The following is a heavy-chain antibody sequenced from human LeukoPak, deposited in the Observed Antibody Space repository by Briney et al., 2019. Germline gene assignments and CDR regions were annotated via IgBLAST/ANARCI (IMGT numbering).Heavy chain of an antibody. CDR2: ISSSSSYI. J-gene: IGHJ4*02. CDR1: GFTFSSYS. D-gene: IGHD3-10*01. V-gene: IGHV3-21*01. Sequence: GGSLRLSCAASGFTFSSYSMNWVRQAPGKGLEWGSSISSSSSYIYYADSVKGRFTISRDNAKNSLYLQMNSLRAEDTAVYYCARDANHYGSGSYGEGFDYWGQGTLVTVSS. CDR3: ARDANHYGSGSYGEGFDY.